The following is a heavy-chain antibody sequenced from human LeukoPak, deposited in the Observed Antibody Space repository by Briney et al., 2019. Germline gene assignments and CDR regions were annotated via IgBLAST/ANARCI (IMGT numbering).Heavy chain of an antibody. D-gene: IGHD6-19*01. V-gene: IGHV3-23*01. CDR1: GFILSSCA. J-gene: IGHJ3*02. CDR3: AKRRVAGKTPDAFGI. Sequence: GGSLRLSCAVCGFILSSCAMSWVRQARGKGLEGVSAISGNCGSTYYADAVRGRFTISRDNSKNTLYLQMNSLRAEDTAVYYCAKRRVAGKTPDAFGIWGQGTMVTVSS. CDR2: ISGNCGST.